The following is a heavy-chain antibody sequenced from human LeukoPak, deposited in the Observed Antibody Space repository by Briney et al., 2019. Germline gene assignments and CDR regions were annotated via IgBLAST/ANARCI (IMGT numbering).Heavy chain of an antibody. J-gene: IGHJ4*02. CDR2: IYHSGST. Sequence: PSETLSLTCAVSGGSISSSNWWSWVRQPPGKGLEWIGEIYHSGSTNYNPSLKSRVTISVDTSKNQFSLKLSSVTAADTAVYYCARDRIAAAGFDYWGQGTLVTVSS. V-gene: IGHV4-4*02. D-gene: IGHD6-13*01. CDR3: ARDRIAAAGFDY. CDR1: GGSISSSNW.